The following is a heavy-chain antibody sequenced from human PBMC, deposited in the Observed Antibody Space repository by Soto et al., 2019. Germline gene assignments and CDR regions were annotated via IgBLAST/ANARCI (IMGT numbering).Heavy chain of an antibody. CDR2: ISGSGGST. D-gene: IGHD3-9*01. V-gene: IGHV3-23*01. Sequence: GGSLRLSCAASGFTFSSYAMSWVRQAPGKGLEWVSAISGSGGSTYYADSVKGRFTISRDNSKNTLYLQMNSLRAEDTAVYYCAKDRIGYDILTGYLFDAFDIWGQGTMVTVSS. J-gene: IGHJ3*02. CDR3: AKDRIGYDILTGYLFDAFDI. CDR1: GFTFSSYA.